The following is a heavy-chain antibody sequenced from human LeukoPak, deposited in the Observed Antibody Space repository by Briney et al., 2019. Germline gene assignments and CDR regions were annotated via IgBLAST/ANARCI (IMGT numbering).Heavy chain of an antibody. CDR3: RTRGTRRWFDP. V-gene: IGHV4-31*03. Sequence: SQTLSLICSVSGDSISSGDYFWSWIRQHPGKGLEWIGYINYSGTTFYNPSLKSRVTISVDTSQNQFSLNLNSMTAADTAVYYCRTRGTRRWFDPWGQRTLVTVSS. CDR1: GDSISSGDYF. D-gene: IGHD3-16*01. J-gene: IGHJ5*02. CDR2: INYSGTT.